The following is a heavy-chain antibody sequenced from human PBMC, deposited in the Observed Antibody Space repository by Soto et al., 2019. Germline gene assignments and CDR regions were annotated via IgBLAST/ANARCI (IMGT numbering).Heavy chain of an antibody. J-gene: IGHJ4*02. V-gene: IGHV3-30-3*01. CDR3: ASRSYSSGWGPHVIWGVFDY. Sequence: QVQLVESGGGVVQPGRSLRLSCAASGFTFSSYAMHWVRQAPGKGLEWVAVISYDGSNNYYADSVKGRFTISRDNSKNTLDPQMNSLRAEDTAVYYCASRSYSSGWGPHVIWGVFDYWGQGTLVTVSS. CDR1: GFTFSSYA. D-gene: IGHD6-19*01. CDR2: ISYDGSNN.